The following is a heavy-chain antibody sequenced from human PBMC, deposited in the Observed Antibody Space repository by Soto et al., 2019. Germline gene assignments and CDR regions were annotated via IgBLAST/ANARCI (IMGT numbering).Heavy chain of an antibody. D-gene: IGHD2-15*01. CDR2: INPNSGGT. CDR3: ARGQVASCKWFDP. V-gene: IGHV1-2*04. Sequence: ASVKVSCKASGYTFTGYYMHWVRQAPGQGLEWMGWINPNSGGTNYAQKFQGWVTMTRDTSISTAYMELSRLKSDDTAVYYCARGQVASCKWFDPWGQGTLVTVSS. CDR1: GYTFTGYY. J-gene: IGHJ5*02.